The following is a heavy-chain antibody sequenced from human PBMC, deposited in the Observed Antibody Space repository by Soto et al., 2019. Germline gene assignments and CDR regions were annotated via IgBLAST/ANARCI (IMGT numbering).Heavy chain of an antibody. CDR2: IYYSGST. V-gene: IGHV4-59*01. Sequence: PSETLSLTCTVSGGSISNYYWTWIRQPPGKGLEWIGYIYYSGSTNYNPSLKSRVTISVDTSKNQLSLKLSSVTAADTAVYYCASGRGYSYGSFDYWGQGTLVTVSS. CDR3: ASGRGYSYGSFDY. J-gene: IGHJ4*02. D-gene: IGHD5-18*01. CDR1: GGSISNYY.